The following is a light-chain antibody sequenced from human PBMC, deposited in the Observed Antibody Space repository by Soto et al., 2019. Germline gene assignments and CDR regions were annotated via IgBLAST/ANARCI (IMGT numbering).Light chain of an antibody. V-gene: IGLV2-14*01. Sequence: QSVLTQPASVSGSPGQSITISCTGTSSDVGRYNYVSWYQQHPGKAPKLMIYDVSNRPSGVSNRFSGSTSGNTASLTISGLHADDEAAYYCSSYTSSRLYVFGTGTKVTVL. CDR3: SSYTSSRLYV. CDR2: DVS. J-gene: IGLJ1*01. CDR1: SSDVGRYNY.